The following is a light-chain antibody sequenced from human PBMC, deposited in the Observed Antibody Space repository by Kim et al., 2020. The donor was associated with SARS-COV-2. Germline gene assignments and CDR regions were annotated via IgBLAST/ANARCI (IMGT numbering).Light chain of an antibody. V-gene: IGKV3-15*01. CDR3: QQFYMWPLT. J-gene: IGKJ4*01. CDR1: QTVSSG. CDR2: RAS. Sequence: PGDRVTLSGRASQTVSSGLACYRQKPGQPPILLISRASTRATGIPATFSGSGSGTDFTLTISSVQSEDSAVYYCQQFYMWPLTFGGGTKVDIK.